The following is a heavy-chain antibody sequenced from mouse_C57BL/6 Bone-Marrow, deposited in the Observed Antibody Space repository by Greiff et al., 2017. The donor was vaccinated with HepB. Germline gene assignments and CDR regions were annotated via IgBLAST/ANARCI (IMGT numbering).Heavy chain of an antibody. D-gene: IGHD1-1*01. CDR1: GYTFTDYY. CDR3: ARSLYYYGSSLVDY. CDR2: INPNNGGT. V-gene: IGHV1-26*01. J-gene: IGHJ2*01. Sequence: EVQLQQSGPELVKPGASVKISCKASGYTFTDYYMNWVKQSHGKSLEWIGDINPNNGGTSYNQKFKGKATLTVDKSSSTAYMELSSLTSEDSAVYYCARSLYYYGSSLVDYWGQGTTLTVSS.